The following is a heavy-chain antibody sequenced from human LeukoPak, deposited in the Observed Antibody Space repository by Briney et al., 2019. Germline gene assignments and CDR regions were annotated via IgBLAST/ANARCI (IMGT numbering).Heavy chain of an antibody. CDR2: IHPNNGAR. D-gene: IGHD1-26*01. J-gene: IGHJ5*02. CDR1: GYTFTAYY. CDR3: ARDSSGSWSLVGP. Sequence: ASVKVSCKASGYTFTAYYMHWVRQAPGQGLEWMGWIHPNNGARSYAQKFQGRVTMTRDTSISTAYMELSSLRSDDTAVYYCARDSSGSWSLVGPWGQGTLVTVSS. V-gene: IGHV1-2*02.